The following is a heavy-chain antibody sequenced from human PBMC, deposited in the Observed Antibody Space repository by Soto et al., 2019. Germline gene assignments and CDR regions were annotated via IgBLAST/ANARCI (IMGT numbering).Heavy chain of an antibody. CDR3: AAMGHYGDYVTF. CDR2: ISDTETT. D-gene: IGHD4-17*01. V-gene: IGHV4-61*03. Sequence: SETLSLTCTVSGGPVSSTPYFWNWIRQSPWKGLEWIGYISDTETTNYNPSLKSRVAIALGRSENSFSLNLTSVTAADTALYYCAAMGHYGDYVTFWGQGTLVSVS. CDR1: GGPVSSTPYF. J-gene: IGHJ3*01.